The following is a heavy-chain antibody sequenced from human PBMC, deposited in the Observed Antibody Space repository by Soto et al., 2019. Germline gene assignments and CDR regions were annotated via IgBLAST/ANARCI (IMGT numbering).Heavy chain of an antibody. CDR2: IYYSGST. CDR3: GRRKGAGYMAF. V-gene: IGHV4-31*03. CDR1: GGSISSGGYY. J-gene: IGHJ6*03. Sequence: SETLSLTCTVSGGSISSGGYYWTWIRQYPGKGLEWFGYIYYSGSTYYNPSLKSRVTISVDTSKNQFSLNLSSVTAADPAVYYWGRRKGAGYMAFGGKGTTVPVSS.